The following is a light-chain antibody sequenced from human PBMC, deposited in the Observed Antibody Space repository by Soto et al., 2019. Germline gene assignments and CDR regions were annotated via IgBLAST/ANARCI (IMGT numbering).Light chain of an antibody. CDR2: SND. J-gene: IGLJ1*01. CDR1: SSNIGTNA. CDR3: AAWDDSLNGYV. V-gene: IGLV1-44*01. Sequence: QSVLTQPPSASGTPGQRVTFSCSGSSSNIGTNAVSWYQQLPGAAPKLLIKSNDQRPSGVPDRFSGSKSGASASLAIRGLQSEDEPDYYCAAWDDSLNGYVFGTGTKVTVL.